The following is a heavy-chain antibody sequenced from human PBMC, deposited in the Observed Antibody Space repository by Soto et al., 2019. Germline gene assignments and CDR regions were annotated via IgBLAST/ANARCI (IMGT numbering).Heavy chain of an antibody. CDR3: ARAPLRFLEWLLYRRDHFDY. CDR1: GGSFSGYY. D-gene: IGHD3-3*01. J-gene: IGHJ4*02. V-gene: IGHV4-34*01. CDR2: INHSGST. Sequence: QVQLQQWGAGLLKPSETLSLTCAVYGGSFSGYYWSWIRQPPGKGLEWIGEINHSGSTNYNPSLKSRVTISVDTSKNQLSLKLSSVTAADTAVYYCARAPLRFLEWLLYRRDHFDYWGQGTLVTVSS.